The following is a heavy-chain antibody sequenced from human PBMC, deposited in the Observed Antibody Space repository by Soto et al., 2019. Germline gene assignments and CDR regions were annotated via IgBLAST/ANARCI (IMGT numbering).Heavy chain of an antibody. D-gene: IGHD3-22*01. CDR1: GYTFTSYG. V-gene: IGHV1-18*01. J-gene: IGHJ3*02. CDR3: ARFREYYYDSSGLGI. CDR2: ISAYNGNT. Sequence: QVQLVQSGAEVKKPGASVKVSCKASGYTFTSYGISWVRQAPGQGLEWMGWISAYNGNTNYAQKLQGRVTMTTDTATSTAYMELRSLRSDDTAVYYCARFREYYYDSSGLGIWGQGTMVTVSS.